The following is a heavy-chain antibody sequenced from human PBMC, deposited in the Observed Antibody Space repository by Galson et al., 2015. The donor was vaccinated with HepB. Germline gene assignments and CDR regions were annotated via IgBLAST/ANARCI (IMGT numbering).Heavy chain of an antibody. D-gene: IGHD3-9*01. CDR2: ISGSGGST. J-gene: IGHJ4*02. CDR3: AKTTPDYDILTGYHFDY. Sequence: SLRLSCAASGFTFSSYAMSWVRQAPGKGLEWVSAISGSGGSTYYADSVKGRFTISRDNSKNTLYLQMNSLRAEDTAVYYCAKTTPDYDILTGYHFDYWGQGTLVTVSS. V-gene: IGHV3-23*01. CDR1: GFTFSSYA.